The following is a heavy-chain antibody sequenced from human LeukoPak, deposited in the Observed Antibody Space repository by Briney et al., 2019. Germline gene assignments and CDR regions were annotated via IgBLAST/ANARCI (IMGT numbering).Heavy chain of an antibody. J-gene: IGHJ4*02. D-gene: IGHD3-22*01. CDR1: GFTFSSYS. Sequence: GGSLRLSCAASGFTFSSYSMNWVRQAPGKGLEWVSYISSSSSTIYYADSVKGRFTISRDSAKNSLYLQMNSLRAEDTAVYYCARGSPGLLVSSDYWGQGTLVTVSS. CDR3: ARGSPGLLVSSDY. CDR2: ISSSSSTI. V-gene: IGHV3-48*04.